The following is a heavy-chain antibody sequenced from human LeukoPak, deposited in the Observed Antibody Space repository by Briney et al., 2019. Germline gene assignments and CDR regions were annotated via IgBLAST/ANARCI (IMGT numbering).Heavy chain of an antibody. CDR2: INRSGST. Sequence: SETLSLTCAVYGGSFSGYYWSWIRQPPGKGLEWIGEINRSGSTNYNPSLKSRVTISVDTSKNQFSLKLSSVTAADTAVYYCARRYDFWSGYSPFDYWGQGTLVTVSS. V-gene: IGHV4-34*01. J-gene: IGHJ4*02. CDR1: GGSFSGYY. CDR3: ARRYDFWSGYSPFDY. D-gene: IGHD3-3*01.